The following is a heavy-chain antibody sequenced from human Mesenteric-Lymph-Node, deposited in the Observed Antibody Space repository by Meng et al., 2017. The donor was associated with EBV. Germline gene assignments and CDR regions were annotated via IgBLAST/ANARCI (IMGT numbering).Heavy chain of an antibody. CDR1: GYTCTRCA. J-gene: IGHJ5*02. CDR2: SNIGNGDT. V-gene: IGHV1-3*04. D-gene: IGHD6-19*01. CDR3: ARDSTGDSRRFDP. Sequence: QEQLVDAGAEVKKPAASVTVSCAAAGYTCTRCASYWGRQAPEQRLEWMGWSNIGNGDTKYSKKFHGRVTTTRDTSATTAYMVLRSLTSEDTAVYYCARDSTGDSRRFDPWGQGTLVTVSS.